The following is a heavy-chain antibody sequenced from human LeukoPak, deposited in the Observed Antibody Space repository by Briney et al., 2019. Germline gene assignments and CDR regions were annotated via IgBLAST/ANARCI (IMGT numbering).Heavy chain of an antibody. Sequence: GGSLRLSCAASGFTFSSFSMNWVRQAPGKGLEWVSYISSSGGTIYYADSVKGRVTISRDNAKNSLSLRVNSLRADDTAVYYCARDGYCSGGSCYYYFDYWGQGTLVTVSS. CDR2: ISSSGGTI. V-gene: IGHV3-48*01. D-gene: IGHD2-15*01. J-gene: IGHJ4*02. CDR1: GFTFSSFS. CDR3: ARDGYCSGGSCYYYFDY.